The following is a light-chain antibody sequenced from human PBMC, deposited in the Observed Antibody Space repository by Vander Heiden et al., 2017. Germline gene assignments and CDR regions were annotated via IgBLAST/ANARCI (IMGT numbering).Light chain of an antibody. J-gene: IGLJ3*02. CDR3: AAWDDSLNGWV. CDR2: SNK. CDR1: SSNSGSNT. V-gene: IGLV1-44*01. Sequence: QSVLTQPPPASATPGQRVTISCSGSSSNSGSNTVNWYQQLPGTAPKLLIYSNKQRPSGVPDRFSGSKSGTSASLAISGLQSEDEADYYCAAWDDSLNGWVFGGGTKLTVL.